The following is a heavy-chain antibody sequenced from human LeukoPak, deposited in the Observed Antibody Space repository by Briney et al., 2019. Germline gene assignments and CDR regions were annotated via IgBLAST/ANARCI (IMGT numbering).Heavy chain of an antibody. Sequence: GGSLRLSCAASGFTFSSSNMNWVRQAPGKGLEWVSYISSGGGYIYYADSVKGRFTISRDNAKNSLYLQMNSLRAEDTAVYYCARDYYGSGSYYKSNNNWFDPWGQGTLVTVSS. CDR1: GFTFSSSN. J-gene: IGHJ5*02. V-gene: IGHV3-21*01. D-gene: IGHD3-10*01. CDR2: ISSGGGYI. CDR3: ARDYYGSGSYYKSNNNWFDP.